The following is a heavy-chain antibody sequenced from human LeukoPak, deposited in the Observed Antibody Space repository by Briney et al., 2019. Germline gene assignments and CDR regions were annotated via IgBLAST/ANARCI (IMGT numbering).Heavy chain of an antibody. V-gene: IGHV3-23*01. CDR1: GFTFRRYV. Sequence: PGGSLRLSCAASGFTFRRYVMTWVRQAPGKGLEWVSAISGSGDHTYYADSVKGRFTISRDNSKNTLYPQMSSLRAEDTAVYYCAKDWDAFDIWGQGTMVTVSS. CDR3: AKDWDAFDI. J-gene: IGHJ3*02. CDR2: ISGSGDHT.